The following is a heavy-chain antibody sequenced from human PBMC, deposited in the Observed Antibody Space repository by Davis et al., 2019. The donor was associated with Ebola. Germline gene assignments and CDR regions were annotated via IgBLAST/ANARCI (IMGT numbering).Heavy chain of an antibody. CDR1: GFTFSGSA. V-gene: IGHV3-73*01. D-gene: IGHD3-10*01. CDR3: ARDHLRTMVQGVINHLYYYYGMDV. Sequence: GESLKISCAASGFTFSGSAMHWVRQASGKGLEWVGRIRSKANSYATAYAASVKGRFTISRDDSKNTAYLQMNSLRAEDTAVYYCARDHLRTMVQGVINHLYYYYGMDVWGQGTTVTVSS. CDR2: IRSKANSYAT. J-gene: IGHJ6*02.